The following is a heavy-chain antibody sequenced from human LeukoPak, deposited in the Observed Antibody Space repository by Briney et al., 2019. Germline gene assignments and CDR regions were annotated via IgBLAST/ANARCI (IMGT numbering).Heavy chain of an antibody. D-gene: IGHD6-13*01. CDR2: IKQDGSEK. CDR3: AKPSSSWSLGNAFDI. J-gene: IGHJ3*02. V-gene: IGHV3-7*01. Sequence: GGSLRLSCAASGFTFSSYRMSWVRQAPGKGLEWVANIKQDGSEKYYVDSVKGRFTISRDNAKNSLYLQMNSLRAEDTAVYYCAKPSSSWSLGNAFDIWGQGTMVTVSS. CDR1: GFTFSSYR.